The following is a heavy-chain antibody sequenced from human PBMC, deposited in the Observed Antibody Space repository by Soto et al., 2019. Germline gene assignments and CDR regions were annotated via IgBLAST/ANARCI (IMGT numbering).Heavy chain of an antibody. CDR2: IYWDDDK. Sequence: QITLNESGPTVVRPTETLTLTCRFSGFSLTTSGVGVGWVLQSPGKAPEWLALIYWDDDKRYSESLKSRLTITKDTSKNQVVLTVANLDPTDTATYYCAHRVLRTVFGLVTTTAIYFDFWGQGTPVAVSS. CDR3: AHRVLRTVFGLVTTTAIYFDF. V-gene: IGHV2-5*02. D-gene: IGHD3-3*01. CDR1: GFSLTTSGVG. J-gene: IGHJ4*02.